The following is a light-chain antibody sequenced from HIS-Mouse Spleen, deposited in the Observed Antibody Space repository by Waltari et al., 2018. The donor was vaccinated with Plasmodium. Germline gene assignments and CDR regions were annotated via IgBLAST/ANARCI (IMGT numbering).Light chain of an antibody. V-gene: IGKV1-5*03. J-gene: IGKJ1*01. CDR3: QQYYSFPRT. CDR2: KAS. Sequence: DIQMTQSPSTLPASVGDRVTITCRASQSISSWLAWYQQKPGKAPKLLIYKASSLESGVPSRFSGSGSGTEFTLTISSLQPDDFATYYCQQYYSFPRTFGQGTKVEIK. CDR1: QSISSW.